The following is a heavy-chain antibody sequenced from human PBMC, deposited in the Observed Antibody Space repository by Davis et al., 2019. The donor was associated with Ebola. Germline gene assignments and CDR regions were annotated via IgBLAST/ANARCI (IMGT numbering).Heavy chain of an antibody. CDR1: GGAVSSGGYF. V-gene: IGHV4-61*08. Sequence: PSETLSLTCSVSGGAVSSGGYFWAWPRQPPGKGLEWIGYIYSSGSTSLSPSLNSRVTISRDMSKNQFSLNLRSVTAADTAVYYCARVGDFQGVYWGQGALVTVSS. CDR3: ARVGDFQGVY. CDR2: IYSSGST. D-gene: IGHD2-8*01. J-gene: IGHJ4*02.